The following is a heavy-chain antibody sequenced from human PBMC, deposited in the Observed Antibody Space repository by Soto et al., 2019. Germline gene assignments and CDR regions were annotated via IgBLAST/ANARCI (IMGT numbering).Heavy chain of an antibody. CDR3: ARLGGGTTSVYYYYMDV. Sequence: PSETLSLTCTVSGGSISNYYWSWIRQPPGKRLEWIGYIYYSGSTNYNPSLKSRVTISLDTSKNQFSLKLSSVTAADTAVYYCARLGGGTTSVYYYYMDVWGKGTTVNVSS. J-gene: IGHJ6*03. CDR1: GGSISNYY. D-gene: IGHD1-26*01. CDR2: IYYSGST. V-gene: IGHV4-59*01.